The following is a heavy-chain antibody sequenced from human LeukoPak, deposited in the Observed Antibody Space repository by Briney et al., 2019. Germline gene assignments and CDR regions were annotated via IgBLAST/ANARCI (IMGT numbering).Heavy chain of an antibody. CDR3: ARRDYGDYSGLDY. CDR2: IYHSGNT. CDR1: GYSISTAYY. Sequence: PSETLSLTCTVSGYSISTAYYWDWIRPPPGKGLEWIGSIYHSGNTYYNPSLKSRVTISVDMSKNQFFLKLISVTAADTAVYYCARRDYGDYSGLDYWGQGTLVTVST. J-gene: IGHJ4*02. D-gene: IGHD4-17*01. V-gene: IGHV4-38-2*02.